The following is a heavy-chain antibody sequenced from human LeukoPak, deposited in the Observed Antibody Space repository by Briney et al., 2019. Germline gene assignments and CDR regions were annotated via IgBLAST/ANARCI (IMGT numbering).Heavy chain of an antibody. D-gene: IGHD6-13*01. CDR3: ATRYSSSSFDY. Sequence: SETLSLTCTVSGGSISSSSYYWGWIRQPPGKGLEWIGSIYYSGSTYYNPSLKSRVTISVDTSKNQFSLKLSSVTAADTAVYYCATRYSSSSFDYWGQGTLVTVSS. CDR1: GGSISSSSYY. V-gene: IGHV4-39*01. J-gene: IGHJ4*02. CDR2: IYYSGST.